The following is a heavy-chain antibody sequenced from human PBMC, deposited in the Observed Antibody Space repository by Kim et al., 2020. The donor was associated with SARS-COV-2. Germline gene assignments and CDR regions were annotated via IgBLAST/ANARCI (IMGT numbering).Heavy chain of an antibody. Sequence: YSPTFQGQVTISADKSISTAYLQWSSLKASDTAMYYCARHGGTTEDQLDYWGQGTLVTVSS. D-gene: IGHD4-17*01. CDR3: ARHGGTTEDQLDY. V-gene: IGHV5-51*01. J-gene: IGHJ4*02.